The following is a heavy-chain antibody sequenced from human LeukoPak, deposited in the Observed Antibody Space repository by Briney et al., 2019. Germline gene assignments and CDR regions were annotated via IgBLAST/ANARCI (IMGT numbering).Heavy chain of an antibody. Sequence: ASVNVSCKVSGYALSESSIHWVRQTPGEGFEWMGGFDPEYVETTYEQNFRGRVTMTEDTSTDTAYMELINLRSDDTAVYYCARDPGEGDYWGQGTLVTVSS. CDR1: GYALSESS. CDR2: FDPEYVET. CDR3: ARDPGEGDY. V-gene: IGHV1-24*01. J-gene: IGHJ4*02.